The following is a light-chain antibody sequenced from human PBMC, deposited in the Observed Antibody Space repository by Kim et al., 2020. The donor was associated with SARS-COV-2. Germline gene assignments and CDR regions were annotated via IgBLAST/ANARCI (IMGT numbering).Light chain of an antibody. CDR2: GAS. J-gene: IGKJ1*01. V-gene: IGKV3-15*01. CDR3: HQYNNWWT. CDR1: QSVRSN. Sequence: SVAPGERATLSCRASQSVRSNVAWYQQKPGQPPRLLIYGASTRATGIPARFSGSGSGTEFTLTISSLQSEDFAVYYCHQYNNWWTFGQGTKVENK.